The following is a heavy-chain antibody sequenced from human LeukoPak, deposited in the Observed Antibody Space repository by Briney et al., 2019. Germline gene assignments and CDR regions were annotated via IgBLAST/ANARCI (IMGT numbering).Heavy chain of an antibody. CDR1: RYPFTKWE. V-gene: IGHV1-8*01. CDR2: LHPDNGNT. J-gene: IGHJ5*02. CDR3: ATGPRNDP. Sequence: ASVKVSCKTSRYPFTKWEIHWLRQAAGQGLEWLGWLHPDNGNTYYAQRFRGRLTMSRDTSTTTAYMELSGLRSNDTAVYFCATGPRNDPWGQGTLVTVSS. D-gene: IGHD1-14*01.